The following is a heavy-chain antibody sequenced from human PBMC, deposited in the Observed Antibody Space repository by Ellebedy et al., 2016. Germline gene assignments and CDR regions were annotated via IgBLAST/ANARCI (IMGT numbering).Heavy chain of an antibody. J-gene: IGHJ4*02. CDR2: ISRSGATT. Sequence: GESLKISXATSGFIFSNWGMTWVRQAPGKGLECVSAISRSGATTDYADSVRGRFTISRDNTKNTLYLQMNSLRGEDTAVYYCVEGTTVPDYWGQGTLVTVSS. V-gene: IGHV3-23*01. CDR3: VEGTTVPDY. D-gene: IGHD4-11*01. CDR1: GFIFSNWG.